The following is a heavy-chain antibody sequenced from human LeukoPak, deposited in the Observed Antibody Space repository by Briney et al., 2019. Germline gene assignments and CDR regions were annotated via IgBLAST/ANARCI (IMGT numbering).Heavy chain of an antibody. CDR3: ASGLHYYDSSGYLYY. D-gene: IGHD3-22*01. CDR1: GGSISSYY. J-gene: IGHJ4*02. CDR2: IYYSGST. Sequence: SETLSLTCTVPGGSISSYYWSWIRQPPGKGLEWIGYIYYSGSTNYNPSLKSRVTISVDTSKNQFSLKLSSVTAADTAVYYCASGLHYYDSSGYLYYWGQGTLVTVSS. V-gene: IGHV4-59*08.